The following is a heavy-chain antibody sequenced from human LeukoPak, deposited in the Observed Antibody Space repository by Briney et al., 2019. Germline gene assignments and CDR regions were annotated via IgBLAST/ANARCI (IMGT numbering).Heavy chain of an antibody. V-gene: IGHV3-48*03. J-gene: IGHJ6*02. D-gene: IGHD4-17*01. CDR2: ITSGSSTI. CDR3: ARSTTVTFFGMDV. Sequence: PGGSLRLSCAASGFTFNSYEMNWVRQAPGKGLEWVSYITSGSSTIYYADSVKGRFTISRDNAKNSLYLQMNSLRAEDTAVYYCARSTTVTFFGMDVWGQGTTVTVSS. CDR1: GFTFNSYE.